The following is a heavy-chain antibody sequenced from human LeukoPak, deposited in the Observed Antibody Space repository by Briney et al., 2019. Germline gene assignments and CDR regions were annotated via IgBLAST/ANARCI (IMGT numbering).Heavy chain of an antibody. D-gene: IGHD1-26*01. V-gene: IGHV1-8*02. CDR2: MNPNSGNT. J-gene: IGHJ4*02. Sequence: GASVKVSCKASGGTFSSYAISWVRQAPGQGLEWMGWMNPNSGNTGYAQKFQGRVTMTRNTSISTAYMELSSLRSEDTAVYYCARGKIGATDFDYWGQGTLVTVSS. CDR1: GGTFSSYA. CDR3: ARGKIGATDFDY.